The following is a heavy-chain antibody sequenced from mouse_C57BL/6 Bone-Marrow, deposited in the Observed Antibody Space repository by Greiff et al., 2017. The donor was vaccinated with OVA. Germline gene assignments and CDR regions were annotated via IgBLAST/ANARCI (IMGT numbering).Heavy chain of an antibody. V-gene: IGHV7-1*01. CDR1: GFTFSDFY. CDR3: ARDYAMDY. CDR2: SRNKANDYTT. Sequence: EVQLVESGGGLVQSGRSLRLSCATSGFTFSDFYMEWVRQAPGKGLEWIAASRNKANDYTTEYSASVKGRFIVSRDTSQSILYLQMNALRAEDTAIYYCARDYAMDYWGQGTSVTVSS. J-gene: IGHJ4*01.